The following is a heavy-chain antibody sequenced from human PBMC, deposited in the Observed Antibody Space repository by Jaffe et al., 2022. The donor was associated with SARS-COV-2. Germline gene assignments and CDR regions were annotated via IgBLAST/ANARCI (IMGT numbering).Heavy chain of an antibody. D-gene: IGHD3-10*01. CDR2: ISYDGSNK. CDR3: AKDSEDL. V-gene: IGHV3-30*18. CDR1: GFTFSSYG. Sequence: QVQLVESGGGVVQPGRSLRLSCAASGFTFSSYGMHWVRQAPGKGLEWVAVISYDGSNKYYADSVKGRFTISRDNSKNTLYLQMNSLRAEDTAVYYCAKDSEDLWGQGTLVTVSS. J-gene: IGHJ4*02.